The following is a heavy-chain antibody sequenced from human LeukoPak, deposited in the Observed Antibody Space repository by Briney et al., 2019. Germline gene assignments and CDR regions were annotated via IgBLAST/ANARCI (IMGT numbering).Heavy chain of an antibody. CDR3: AREDRWSSSSGYGDY. J-gene: IGHJ4*02. Sequence: GGSLRLSCAASGFTFSDYYMSWIRQAPGKGLEWVSYISSSGSTIYYADSVKGRFTISRDNAKNSLYLQMNSLRAEDTAVYYCAREDRWSSSSGYGDYWGQGTLVTVSS. CDR1: GFTFSDYY. V-gene: IGHV3-11*01. D-gene: IGHD6-6*01. CDR2: ISSSGSTI.